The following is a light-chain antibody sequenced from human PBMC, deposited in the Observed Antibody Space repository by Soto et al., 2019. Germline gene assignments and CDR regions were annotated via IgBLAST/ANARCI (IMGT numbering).Light chain of an antibody. V-gene: IGKV1-39*01. CDR3: PQSYSTPFT. J-gene: IGKJ3*01. CDR1: QSISSY. CDR2: AAS. Sequence: DIQMTQSPSSLSASVGDRVTITCRASQSISSYLNWYQQKPGKASKLLIYAASSLQSGVPSRFSGSGSGTDFTLTISSLQPEDFATYYCPQSYSTPFTFGPGTKVDIK.